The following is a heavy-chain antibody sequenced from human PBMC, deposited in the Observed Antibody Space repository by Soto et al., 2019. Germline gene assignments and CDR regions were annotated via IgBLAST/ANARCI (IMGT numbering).Heavy chain of an antibody. D-gene: IGHD3-3*01. J-gene: IGHJ6*02. CDR1: GFTFSSYG. V-gene: IGHV3-30*18. Sequence: GGSLRLSCAASGFTFSSYGMHWVRQAPGKGLEWVAVISYDGSNKYYADPVKGRFTISRDNSKNTLYLQMNSLRAEDTAVYYCAKEDDFWSGYYFGMDVWGQGTTVTVSS. CDR3: AKEDDFWSGYYFGMDV. CDR2: ISYDGSNK.